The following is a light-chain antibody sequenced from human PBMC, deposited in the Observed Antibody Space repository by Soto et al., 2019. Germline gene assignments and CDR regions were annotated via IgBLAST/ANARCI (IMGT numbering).Light chain of an antibody. J-gene: IGKJ2*01. CDR1: QSIDNY. CDR3: QQPFRMPMNT. Sequence: DIQMTQTPSSLSASIGARVTITCRASQSIDNYLNWYHQKPGRAPQLLIYAAPNLVTGVPTRFSGSEAGTEFTLPISSLQPEDLGTYFCQQPFRMPMNTFGRGTKLE. V-gene: IGKV1-39*01. CDR2: AAP.